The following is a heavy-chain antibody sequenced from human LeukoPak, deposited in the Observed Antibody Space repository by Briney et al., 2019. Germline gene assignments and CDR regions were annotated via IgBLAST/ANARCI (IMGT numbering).Heavy chain of an antibody. CDR3: ARWDCSSTSCFYGSGSSFDY. CDR2: DXSNK. V-gene: IGHV3-30-3*01. D-gene: IGHD2-2*01. Sequence: DXSNKYYADSVKGRFTISRDNSKNTLYLQMNSLRAEDTAVYYCARWDCSSTSCFYGSGSSFDYWGQGTLVTVSS. J-gene: IGHJ4*02.